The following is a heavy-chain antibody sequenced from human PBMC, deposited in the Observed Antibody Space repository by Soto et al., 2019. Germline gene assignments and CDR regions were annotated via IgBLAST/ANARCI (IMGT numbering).Heavy chain of an antibody. CDR3: ARHHYYGSGSYVFPPDAFDI. Sequence: PSETLSLTCTVSGGSISSGGYYWSWIRQHPGKGLEWIGYIYYSKSTYYNPSLKSRVTISLDTPKNQFSLKLSSVTAADTAVYYCARHHYYGSGSYVFPPDAFDIWGQGTMVTVSS. J-gene: IGHJ3*02. CDR2: IYYSKST. CDR1: GGSISSGGYY. D-gene: IGHD3-10*01. V-gene: IGHV4-31*03.